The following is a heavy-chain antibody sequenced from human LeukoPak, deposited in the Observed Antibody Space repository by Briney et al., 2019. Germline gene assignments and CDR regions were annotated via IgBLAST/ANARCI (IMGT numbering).Heavy chain of an antibody. D-gene: IGHD2-2*01. J-gene: IGHJ4*02. V-gene: IGHV1-18*01. CDR1: GYTFTSYG. CDR3: ARIYCSSTSCYFVGYYFDY. Sequence: GASVKVSCKASGYTFTSYGISWVRQAPGQGLEWMGWISAYNGNTNYAQKLQGRVTMTTDTSTSTAYMELRSLRSDDTAVYYCARIYCSSTSCYFVGYYFDYWGQGTLVTVSS. CDR2: ISAYNGNT.